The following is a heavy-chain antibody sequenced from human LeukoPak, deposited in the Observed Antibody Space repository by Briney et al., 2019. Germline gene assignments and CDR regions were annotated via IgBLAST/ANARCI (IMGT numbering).Heavy chain of an antibody. Sequence: GESLKISCKGSGYSFTSYWISWVRQMPGKGLEWMGRIDPSDSYTNYSPSFQGHVTISADKSISTAYLQWSSLKASDTAMYYCAGHDRNLVRGLPEEDWFDPWGQGTLVTVSS. CDR2: IDPSDSYT. CDR3: AGHDRNLVRGLPEEDWFDP. D-gene: IGHD3-10*01. V-gene: IGHV5-10-1*01. CDR1: GYSFTSYW. J-gene: IGHJ5*02.